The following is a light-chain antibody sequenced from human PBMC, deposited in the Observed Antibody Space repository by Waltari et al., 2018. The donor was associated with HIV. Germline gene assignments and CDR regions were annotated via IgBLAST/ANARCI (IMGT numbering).Light chain of an antibody. V-gene: IGLV1-51*01. CDR1: TSNIGSNY. J-gene: IGLJ3*02. CDR3: ATWDSSLNAVV. Sequence: QSLLTQPPSVSAAPGQKVTISCSGSTSNIGSNYASWYEQFPGAAPKLLISDNNKRPSGIPDRFSGSKSGTSVTLAITGLQTGDEADYYCATWDSSLNAVVFGGGTKLTVL. CDR2: DNN.